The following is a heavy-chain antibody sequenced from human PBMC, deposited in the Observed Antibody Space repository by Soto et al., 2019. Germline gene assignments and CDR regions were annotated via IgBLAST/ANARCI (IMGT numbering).Heavy chain of an antibody. CDR2: KKQDGSEE. CDR3: ARGGFSDGNGIEH. J-gene: IGHJ4*02. Sequence: GGSLRLSCAASGFSISRYWMSWVRQAPGKGLEWVADKKQDGSEEYYVDSVKGRFTVSRDNAKNSLYLQLTSLRVEDTAMYYCARGGFSDGNGIEHWGQGTLVTVSS. V-gene: IGHV3-7*01. CDR1: GFSISRYW. D-gene: IGHD5-18*01.